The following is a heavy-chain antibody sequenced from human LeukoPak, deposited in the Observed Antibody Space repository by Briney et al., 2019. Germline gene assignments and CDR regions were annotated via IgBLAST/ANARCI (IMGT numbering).Heavy chain of an antibody. V-gene: IGHV3-30-3*01. CDR3: ARPGGYSYGSGYYYGMDV. CDR1: GFTFSSYA. CDR2: ISYDGSNK. J-gene: IGHJ6*02. D-gene: IGHD5-18*01. Sequence: GGSLRLSCAASGFTFSSYAMHWVRQAPGKGLEWVAVISYDGSNKYYADSVKGRFTISRDNSKNTLYLQMNSLRAEDTAVYYCARPGGYSYGSGYYYGMDVWGQGTTVTVSS.